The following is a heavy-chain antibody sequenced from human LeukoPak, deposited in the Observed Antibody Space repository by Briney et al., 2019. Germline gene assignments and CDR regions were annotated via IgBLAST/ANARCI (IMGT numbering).Heavy chain of an antibody. V-gene: IGHV3-9*01. J-gene: IGHJ6*02. CDR2: ISWNSGSI. CDR1: GFTFDDYA. CDR3: ARDFYSSGWPDYYYYGMDV. D-gene: IGHD6-19*01. Sequence: GGSLRLSCAASGFTFDDYAMHWVRQAPGKGLEWVSGISWNSGSIGYADSVKGRFTISRDNAKNSLYLQMNSLRAEDTALYYCARDFYSSGWPDYYYYGMDVWGQGTTVTVSS.